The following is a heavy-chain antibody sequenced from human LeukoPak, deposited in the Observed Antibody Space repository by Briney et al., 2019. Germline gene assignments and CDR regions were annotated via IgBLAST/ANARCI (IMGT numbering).Heavy chain of an antibody. D-gene: IGHD3-22*01. J-gene: IGHJ4*02. CDR1: GFTFSSYA. CDR3: ARAELTYYYDSSGYLAPYY. V-gene: IGHV3-23*01. Sequence: GGSLRLSCAASGFTFSSYAMSWVRQAPGKGLEWVSAISGSGGSTYYADSVKGRFTISRDNSKNTLYLQMNSLRAEDTAVYYCARAELTYYYDSSGYLAPYYWGQGTLVTVSS. CDR2: ISGSGGST.